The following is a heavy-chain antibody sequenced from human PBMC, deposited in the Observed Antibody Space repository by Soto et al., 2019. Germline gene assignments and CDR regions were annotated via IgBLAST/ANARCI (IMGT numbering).Heavy chain of an antibody. CDR1: GYTFTGYY. CDR3: ARWGGGEAGRRAFDI. CDR2: INPNSGGT. Sequence: ASVKVSCKASGYTFTGYYMHWVRQAPGQGLEWMGWINPNSGGTNYAQKFQGWVTMTRDTSISTAYMELSRLRSDDTAVYYCARWGGGEAGRRAFDIWGQGTMVTVS. V-gene: IGHV1-2*04. D-gene: IGHD6-13*01. J-gene: IGHJ3*02.